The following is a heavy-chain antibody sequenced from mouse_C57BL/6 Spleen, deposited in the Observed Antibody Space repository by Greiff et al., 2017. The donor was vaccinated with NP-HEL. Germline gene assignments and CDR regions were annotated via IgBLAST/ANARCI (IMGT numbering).Heavy chain of an antibody. CDR3: ARNDYDDYAMDY. Sequence: VQLQQPGAELVKPGASVKTSCKASGYTFTSYWITWVKQRPGQGLEWIGDIYPGSGSTNYNEKFKSKATLTVDTSSSTAYMQLSSLTSEDSAVYYCARNDYDDYAMDYWGQGTSVTVSS. D-gene: IGHD2-4*01. CDR1: GYTFTSYW. J-gene: IGHJ4*01. CDR2: IYPGSGST. V-gene: IGHV1-55*01.